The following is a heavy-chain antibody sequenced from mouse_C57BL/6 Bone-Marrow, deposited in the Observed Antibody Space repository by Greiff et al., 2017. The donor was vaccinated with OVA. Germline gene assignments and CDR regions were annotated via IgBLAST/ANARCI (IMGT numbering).Heavy chain of an antibody. CDR1: GYTFTDYN. CDR3: ARGEGDYDGGYYAMDY. Sequence: VQLKESGPELVKPGASVKIPCKASGYTFTDYNMDWVKQSHGKSLEWIGDINPNNGGTIYNQKFKGKATLTVDKSSSTAYMELRSLTSEDTAVYYWARGEGDYDGGYYAMDYCGQGTSVTVSS. J-gene: IGHJ4*01. D-gene: IGHD2-4*01. V-gene: IGHV1-18*01. CDR2: INPNNGGT.